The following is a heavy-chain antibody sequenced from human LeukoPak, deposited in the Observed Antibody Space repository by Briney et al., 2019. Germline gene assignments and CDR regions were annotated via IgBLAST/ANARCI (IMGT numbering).Heavy chain of an antibody. CDR1: GYTFTSYD. V-gene: IGHV1-8*01. J-gene: IGHJ6*02. CDR2: MNPNSGNT. CDR3: ARVPSGSWYGYYYYYYDMDV. D-gene: IGHD6-13*01. Sequence: GASVKVSCKASGYTFTSYDINWVRQATGQGLEWMGWMNPNSGNTGYAQKFQGRVTMTRNTSISTAYMELSSLRSEDTAVYYCARVPSGSWYGYYYYYYDMDVWGQGTTVTVSS.